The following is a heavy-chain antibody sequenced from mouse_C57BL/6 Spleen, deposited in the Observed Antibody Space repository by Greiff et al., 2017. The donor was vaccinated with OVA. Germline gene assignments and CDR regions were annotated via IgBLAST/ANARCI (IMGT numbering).Heavy chain of an antibody. J-gene: IGHJ2*01. V-gene: IGHV1-82*01. D-gene: IGHD2-3*01. CDR2: IYPGDGDT. Sequence: VQLQESGPELVKPGASVKISCKASGYAFSSSWMNWVKQRPGKGLEWIGRIYPGDGDTNYNGKFKGKATLTADKSSSTAYMQLSSLTSEDSAVYFCARSGVYDGYFDDWGQGTTLTVSS. CDR3: ARSGVYDGYFDD. CDR1: GYAFSSSW.